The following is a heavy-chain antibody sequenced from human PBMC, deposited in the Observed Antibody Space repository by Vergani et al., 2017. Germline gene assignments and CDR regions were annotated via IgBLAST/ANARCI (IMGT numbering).Heavy chain of an antibody. V-gene: IGHV4-31*03. D-gene: IGHD5-24*01. CDR3: ARGIDGSGDYSDY. CDR2: IYYSGST. CDR1: GGSISSGGYY. J-gene: IGHJ4*02. Sequence: QVQLQESGPALVKPAQTLSPTFTVSGGSISSGGYYWSWIRQHPGKGLEWIWYIYYSGSTYYNPSLKSRVTISVDTSKNQFSLYLSSVTAADTAVYYCARGIDGSGDYSDYWGQGTLVTVSS.